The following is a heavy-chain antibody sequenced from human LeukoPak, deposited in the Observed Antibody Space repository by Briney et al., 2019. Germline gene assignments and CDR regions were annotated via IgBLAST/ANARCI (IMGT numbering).Heavy chain of an antibody. J-gene: IGHJ4*02. Sequence: SETLSLTCTVSSVSITSGDYYWSWIRQPPGKDLEWIGYIYYSGSTYYNPSFKSRVTISVETSKKYFSLKLSSVTAADTAVYHCARGTAMAEIDYWGQGTLVTVSS. V-gene: IGHV4-30-4*01. D-gene: IGHD5-18*01. CDR1: SVSITSGDYY. CDR3: ARGTAMAEIDY. CDR2: IYYSGST.